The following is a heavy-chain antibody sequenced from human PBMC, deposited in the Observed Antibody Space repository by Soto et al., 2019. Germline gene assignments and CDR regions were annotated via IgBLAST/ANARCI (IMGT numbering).Heavy chain of an antibody. CDR1: GFTFSDYY. CDR2: ISSSSSYT. D-gene: IGHD5-18*01. CDR3: ARWRYSYGPADRYFDY. Sequence: GGSLRLSCAASGFTFSDYYMGWIRQAPGKGLEWVSYISSSSSYTNYADSVKGRFTISRDNAKNSLYLQMNSLRAEDTAVYYCARWRYSYGPADRYFDYWGQGALVTVSS. V-gene: IGHV3-11*06. J-gene: IGHJ4*02.